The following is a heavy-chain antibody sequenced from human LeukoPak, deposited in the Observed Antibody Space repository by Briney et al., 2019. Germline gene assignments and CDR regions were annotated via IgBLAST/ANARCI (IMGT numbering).Heavy chain of an antibody. Sequence: GGSLRLSCAASGFTFSSYWMHWVRHAPGKGLEWVANIKQDGSEKYYVDSVKGRFTISRDNAKNSLYLQMNSLRAEDTAVYYCARDRQYYGSGHFDYWGQGTLVTVSS. J-gene: IGHJ4*02. D-gene: IGHD3-10*01. V-gene: IGHV3-7*01. CDR1: GFTFSSYW. CDR2: IKQDGSEK. CDR3: ARDRQYYGSGHFDY.